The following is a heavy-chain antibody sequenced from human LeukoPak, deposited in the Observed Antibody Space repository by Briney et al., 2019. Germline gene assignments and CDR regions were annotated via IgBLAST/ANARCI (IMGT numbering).Heavy chain of an antibody. CDR1: GFTFSSYR. J-gene: IGHJ6*03. Sequence: GGSLRLSCAASGFTFSSYRMSWVRQAPGKGLEWVANIKQDGSEKHYVDSVKGRFTISRDNAKNSLFLQMNSLRAEDTAVYYCARVLRYCSGGNCYSGGLGYMDVWGKGTTVTISS. CDR3: ARVLRYCSGGNCYSGGLGYMDV. V-gene: IGHV3-7*03. D-gene: IGHD2-15*01. CDR2: IKQDGSEK.